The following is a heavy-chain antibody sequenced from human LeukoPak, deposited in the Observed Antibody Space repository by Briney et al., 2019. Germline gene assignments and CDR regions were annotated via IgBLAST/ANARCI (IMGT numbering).Heavy chain of an antibody. CDR3: ARGGEVGASLFDY. J-gene: IGHJ4*02. Sequence: PSETLSLTCSVSGGSIHNYHWSSIRQPPGRGLEWIGYIYYSGSPNYNPSLKSRVTISGDTSKNQFSLNLDSVSAADTAVYYCARGGEVGASLFDYWGQGILVTVSS. CDR2: IYYSGSP. D-gene: IGHD1-26*01. V-gene: IGHV4-59*01. CDR1: GGSIHNYH.